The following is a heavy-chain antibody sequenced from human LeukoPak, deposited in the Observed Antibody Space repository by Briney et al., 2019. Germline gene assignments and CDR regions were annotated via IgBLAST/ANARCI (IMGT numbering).Heavy chain of an antibody. CDR3: AKDACSSTSCYDGNWFDP. J-gene: IGHJ5*02. CDR2: ISGSGGST. CDR1: GFTFSSYA. Sequence: PGGSLRLSCAASGFTFSSYAMSWVRQAPGKGLEWVSAISGSGGSTYYADSVKGRFTISRDNSKNTLYLQMNSLRAEDTAVYYCAKDACSSTSCYDGNWFDPWGQGTLVTVSS. D-gene: IGHD2-2*01. V-gene: IGHV3-23*01.